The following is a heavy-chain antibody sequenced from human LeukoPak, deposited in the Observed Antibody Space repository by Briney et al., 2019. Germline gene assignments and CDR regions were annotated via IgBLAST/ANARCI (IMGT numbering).Heavy chain of an antibody. CDR3: AGYDSSGYYVDY. D-gene: IGHD3-22*01. Sequence: PSETLSLTCTVSGGSISSGGYYWSWIRQHPGTGLEWIGYIYYSGSTYYNPSLKSRVTISVDTSKNQFSLKLSSVTAADTAVYYCAGYDSSGYYVDYWGQGTLVTVSS. CDR1: GGSISSGGYY. CDR2: IYYSGST. V-gene: IGHV4-31*03. J-gene: IGHJ4*02.